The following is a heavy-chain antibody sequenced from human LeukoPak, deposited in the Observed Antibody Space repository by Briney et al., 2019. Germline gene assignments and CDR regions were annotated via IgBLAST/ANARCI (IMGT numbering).Heavy chain of an antibody. Sequence: SETLSLTCTVSGGSISISNYYWGWIRQPPGRGLEWIGSISYSGTYYDPSLKSRLTISVDTSKNHFSLNLRSVTAADTAVYYCARRTSNPVGAIDYWGQGTLVTVSS. CDR3: ARRTSNPVGAIDY. D-gene: IGHD1-26*01. CDR2: ISYSGT. J-gene: IGHJ4*02. CDR1: GGSISISNYY. V-gene: IGHV4-39*01.